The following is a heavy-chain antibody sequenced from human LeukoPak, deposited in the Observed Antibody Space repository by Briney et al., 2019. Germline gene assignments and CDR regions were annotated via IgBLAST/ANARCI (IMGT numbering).Heavy chain of an antibody. Sequence: GGSLRLSCAASGFTFSSYAMSWVRQAPGKGLDWVSAISGSGGSTYYADSVKGRFTISRDNSKNTLYLQMNSLRAEDTAVYYCAKDVSGYVNSGVDYWGQGTLVTVSS. CDR3: AKDVSGYVNSGVDY. J-gene: IGHJ4*02. CDR2: ISGSGGST. D-gene: IGHD3-22*01. CDR1: GFTFSSYA. V-gene: IGHV3-23*01.